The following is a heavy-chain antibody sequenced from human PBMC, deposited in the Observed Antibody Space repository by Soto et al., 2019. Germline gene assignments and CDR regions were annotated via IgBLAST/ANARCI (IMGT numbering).Heavy chain of an antibody. CDR1: GGSVDRGDYY. CDR3: ATGSYVGSYCFVGSPTLDY. Sequence: SETPSLTCTVSGGSVDRGDYYWSWIRQPPGKGLEWIGYVSSYRGTTYYNPSLKSRLTISLGTPMNKFSLNLSSVTAADTVVYSFATGSYVGSYCFVGSPTLDYWGPGSLVTVSS. V-gene: IGHV4-30-4*01. J-gene: IGHJ4*01. CDR2: VSSYRGTT. D-gene: IGHD1-26*01.